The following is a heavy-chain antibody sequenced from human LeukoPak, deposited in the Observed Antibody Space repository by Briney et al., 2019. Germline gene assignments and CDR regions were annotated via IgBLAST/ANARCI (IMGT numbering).Heavy chain of an antibody. CDR1: GFTFDDYG. V-gene: IGHV3-20*04. CDR3: ARDRGYSYHY. CDR2: INWNGGST. J-gene: IGHJ4*02. Sequence: SGGSLRLSCAASGFTFDDYGMSWVRQAPGKGLEWVSGINWNGGSTGYADSVRGRFTISRDNAKNSLYLQMNSLRAEDTAVYYCARDRGYSYHYWGQGTLVTVSS. D-gene: IGHD5-18*01.